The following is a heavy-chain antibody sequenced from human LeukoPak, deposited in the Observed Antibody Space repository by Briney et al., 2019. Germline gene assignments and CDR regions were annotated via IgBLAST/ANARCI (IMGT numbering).Heavy chain of an antibody. CDR2: ITSDSSTI. D-gene: IGHD3-3*01. CDR1: EFTFSSYS. J-gene: IGHJ4*02. V-gene: IGHV3-48*01. Sequence: GGSLRLSCAASEFTFSSYSMNWVRQAPGKGLEWVSYITSDSSTIYYADSVQGRFTISRDNSKNTLYLQMNSLRADDTAVYYCARGSSFYERKTEFDFCGQGTLVTVSS. CDR3: ARGSSFYERKTEFDF.